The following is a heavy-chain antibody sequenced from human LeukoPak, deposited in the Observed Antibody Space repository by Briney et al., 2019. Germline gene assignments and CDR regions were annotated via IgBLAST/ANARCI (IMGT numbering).Heavy chain of an antibody. CDR2: IYYSGST. CDR3: ASQKWDYGDPGAFDI. J-gene: IGHJ3*02. Sequence: SETLSLTCTVSGGSISSGDYYWSWIRQHPGKGLEWIGYIYYSGSTYYNPSLKSRVTISVDTSKNQFSLKLSSVTAADTAVYYCASQKWDYGDPGAFDIWGQGTMVTVSS. CDR1: GGSISSGDYY. V-gene: IGHV4-31*03. D-gene: IGHD4-17*01.